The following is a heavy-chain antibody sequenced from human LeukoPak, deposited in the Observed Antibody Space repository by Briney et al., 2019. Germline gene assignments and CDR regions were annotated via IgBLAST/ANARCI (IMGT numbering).Heavy chain of an antibody. CDR1: GYTFADYY. D-gene: IGHD3-10*01. Sequence: GASVKVSCKASGYTFADYYIHWVRQAPGQGLEWVGWMNPNSGDTNYARGFQGRVTMTRDTSISTAYMELSRLRFDDTAVYYCAKSNGYGLTDIWGQGTMVTVSS. CDR3: AKSNGYGLTDI. V-gene: IGHV1-2*02. J-gene: IGHJ3*02. CDR2: MNPNSGDT.